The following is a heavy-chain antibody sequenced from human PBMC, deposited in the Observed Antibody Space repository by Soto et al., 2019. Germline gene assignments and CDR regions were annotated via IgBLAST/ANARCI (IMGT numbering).Heavy chain of an antibody. CDR3: TTEGYCSSTSCSLYGMDV. V-gene: IGHV3-15*07. Sequence: VQLVASGGGLVKPGGSLRLSCAASGFTFSNAWMNWVRQAPGKGLEWVGRIKSKTDGGTTDYAAPVKGRFTISRDDSKNTLYLQMNSLKTEDTAVYYCTTEGYCSSTSCSLYGMDVWGQGTTVTVSS. J-gene: IGHJ6*02. CDR1: GFTFSNAW. CDR2: IKSKTDGGTT. D-gene: IGHD2-2*01.